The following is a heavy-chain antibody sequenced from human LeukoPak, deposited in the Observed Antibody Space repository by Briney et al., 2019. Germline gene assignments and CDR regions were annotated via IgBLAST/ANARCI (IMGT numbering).Heavy chain of an antibody. Sequence: GGPLRLSCAASGFTFSSYGMHWVRQAPGKGLEWVAFIRYDGSNKYYADSVKGRFTISRDNSKNTLYLQMNSLRAKDTAVYYCAKGHQTLYGDYMGGAFDIWGQGTMVTVSS. D-gene: IGHD4-17*01. CDR3: AKGHQTLYGDYMGGAFDI. J-gene: IGHJ3*02. CDR2: IRYDGSNK. CDR1: GFTFSSYG. V-gene: IGHV3-30*02.